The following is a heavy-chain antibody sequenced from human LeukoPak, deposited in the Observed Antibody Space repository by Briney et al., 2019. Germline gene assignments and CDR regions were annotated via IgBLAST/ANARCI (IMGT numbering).Heavy chain of an antibody. V-gene: IGHV3-23*01. J-gene: IGHJ4*02. CDR1: GFTFSSYA. CDR2: ISGSGGST. Sequence: GGSLRLSCAASGFTFSSYAMSWVRQAPGKGLEWVSAISGSGGSTYYADSVKGRFTISRDNSKNTLYLQMNSLRAEDTAVYYCAKSPSYYYGSGSYPAYWGQGTLVTVSS. CDR3: AKSPSYYYGSGSYPAY. D-gene: IGHD3-10*01.